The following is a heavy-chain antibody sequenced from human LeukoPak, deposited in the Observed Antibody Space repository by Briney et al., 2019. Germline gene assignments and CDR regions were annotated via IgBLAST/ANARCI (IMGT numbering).Heavy chain of an antibody. D-gene: IGHD3-10*01. CDR3: ARFSPLGSLAFGYGMDV. CDR1: GGSISSSSYY. V-gene: IGHV4-39*01. Sequence: PSETLSLTCTVSGGSISSSSYYWGWIRQPPGKGLEWIGSIYYSGSTYYNPSLKSRVTISVDTSKNQFSLKLSSVTAADTAVYYCARFSPLGSLAFGYGMDVWGQGTTVTVSS. CDR2: IYYSGST. J-gene: IGHJ6*02.